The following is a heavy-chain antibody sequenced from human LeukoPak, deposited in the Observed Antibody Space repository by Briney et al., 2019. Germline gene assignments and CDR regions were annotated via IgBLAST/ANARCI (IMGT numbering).Heavy chain of an antibody. CDR2: INGDGSEK. D-gene: IGHD7-27*01. J-gene: IGHJ4*02. CDR3: AAWGSGNY. Sequence: GLEWVAKINGDGSEKDYVDSVKGRFTISRDNAEKLVHLQMNSLGDEDTAVYYCAAWGSGNYWGQGTLVTVSS. V-gene: IGHV3-7*03.